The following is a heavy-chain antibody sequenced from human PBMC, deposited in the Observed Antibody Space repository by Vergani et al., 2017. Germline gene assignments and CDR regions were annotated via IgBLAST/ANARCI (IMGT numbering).Heavy chain of an antibody. CDR1: GYTFSNYY. D-gene: IGHD3-9*01. CDR2: INPSGGHT. V-gene: IGHV1-46*03. CDR3: ARGDYGILTGYRY. Sequence: QVQVVQSGAEVKKSGASVKFSCKTSGYTFSNYYMHWVRQAPGQGLEWMGIINPSGGHTNYAQKFQGRVTMTRDTSTSTVYMELSSLRSEDTAIYYCARGDYGILTGYRYWGQGTLGTVSA. J-gene: IGHJ4*02.